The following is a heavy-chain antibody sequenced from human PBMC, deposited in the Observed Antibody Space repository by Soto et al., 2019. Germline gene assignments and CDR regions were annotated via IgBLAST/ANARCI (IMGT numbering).Heavy chain of an antibody. CDR3: AKSGRVDSSGWYGRAGVQNWFDP. CDR2: ISGSGGST. V-gene: IGHV3-23*01. D-gene: IGHD6-19*01. CDR1: GFTFSSYA. J-gene: IGHJ5*02. Sequence: GALRLSCAASGFTFSSYAMSWVRQAPGKGLEWVSAISGSGGSTYYADSVKGRFTISRDNSKNTLYLQMNSLRAEDTAVYYCAKSGRVDSSGWYGRAGVQNWFDPWGQGTLVTVSS.